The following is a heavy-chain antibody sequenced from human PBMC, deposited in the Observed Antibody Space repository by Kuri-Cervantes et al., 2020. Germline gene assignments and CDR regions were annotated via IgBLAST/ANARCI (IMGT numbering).Heavy chain of an antibody. CDR1: GYIVTPYD. J-gene: IGHJ6*02. CDR2: INTNTGNP. V-gene: IGHV7-4-1*02. CDR3: ARRSAAGTLYYGMDV. Sequence: ASVKVSCKASGYIVTPYDVNWVRQAPGQGLEWMGWINTNTGNPTYAQGFTGRFVFSLDTSVSTAYLQISSLKAEDTAVYYCARRSAAGTLYYGMDVWGQGTTVTVSS. D-gene: IGHD6-13*01.